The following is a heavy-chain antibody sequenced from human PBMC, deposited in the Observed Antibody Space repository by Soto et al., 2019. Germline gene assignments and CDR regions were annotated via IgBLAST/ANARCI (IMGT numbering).Heavy chain of an antibody. D-gene: IGHD6-6*01. J-gene: IGHJ6*03. CDR1: GGSFSGYY. CDR3: FGRAARYYYYYYMDV. CDR2: INHSGST. Sequence: SETLSLTCAVYGGSFSGYYWSWIRQPPGKGLEWIGEINHSGSTNYNPSLKSRVTISVDTSKNQFSLKLSSVTAADTAVYYCFGRAARYYYYYYMDVWGKGTTVTVSS. V-gene: IGHV4-34*01.